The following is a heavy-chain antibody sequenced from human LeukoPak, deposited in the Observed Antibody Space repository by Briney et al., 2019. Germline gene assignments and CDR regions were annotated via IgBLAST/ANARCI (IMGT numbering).Heavy chain of an antibody. J-gene: IGHJ3*02. Sequence: KTSETLSLTCTVSGGSISSYYWSWIRQPPGKGLEWIGYIYNSGSINYNPSLKSRVTISVDTSKNQFSLKLSSVTAADTAVYYCARWRMTSDAFDIWGQGTMVTISS. CDR1: GGSISSYY. V-gene: IGHV4-59*01. CDR3: ARWRMTSDAFDI. CDR2: IYNSGSI.